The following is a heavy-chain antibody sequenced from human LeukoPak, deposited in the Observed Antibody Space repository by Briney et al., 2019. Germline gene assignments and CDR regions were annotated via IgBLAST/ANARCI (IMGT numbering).Heavy chain of an antibody. V-gene: IGHV1-18*01. Sequence: ASVKVSCKASGYTFTSSYINWVRQAPGQRLEWMGWISAYNRRTNYAQKFQGRVTMTTDSSTSTAYMDLTSLRSDDTAVYYCARGGTYYPCIDYWGQGTLVTVSS. J-gene: IGHJ4*02. CDR3: ARGGTYYPCIDY. D-gene: IGHD1-26*01. CDR1: GYTFTSSY. CDR2: ISAYNRRT.